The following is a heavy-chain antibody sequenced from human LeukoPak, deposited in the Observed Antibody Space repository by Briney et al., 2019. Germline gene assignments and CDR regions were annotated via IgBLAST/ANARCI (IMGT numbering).Heavy chain of an antibody. CDR3: ASSHYYDSSGYYYGYYYYGMDV. D-gene: IGHD3-22*01. J-gene: IGHJ6*01. V-gene: IGHV1-8*01. CDR1: GYTFTSYD. CDR2: INPNIVNT. Sequence: ASVKVSCKASGYTFTSYDINLLRQATGQRLEWMGWINPNIVNTGYAQKFQRRVTITTNTSISTAYMELSSLRSEDTAVYYCASSHYYDSSGYYYGYYYYGMDVWGQGSTVTVSS.